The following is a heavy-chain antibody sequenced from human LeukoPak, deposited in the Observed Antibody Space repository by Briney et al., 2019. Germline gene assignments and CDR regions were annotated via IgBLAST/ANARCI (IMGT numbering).Heavy chain of an antibody. CDR1: GFTFDDYA. Sequence: GRSLRLSCAASGFTFDDYAMHWARQAPGKCLEWVSGISWNSGSIGYADSVKGRFTISRDNAKNSLYLQMNSLRAEDTALYYCAKAGGGYNYGYSDYWGQGTLVTVSS. J-gene: IGHJ4*02. V-gene: IGHV3-9*01. CDR3: AKAGGGYNYGYSDY. D-gene: IGHD5-24*01. CDR2: ISWNSGSI.